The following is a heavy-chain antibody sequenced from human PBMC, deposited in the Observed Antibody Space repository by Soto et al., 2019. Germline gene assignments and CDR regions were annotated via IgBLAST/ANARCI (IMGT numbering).Heavy chain of an antibody. D-gene: IGHD4-17*01. CDR2: INQSGDT. CDR3: ARAYDYRDPRDAFYG. V-gene: IGHV4-34*01. CDR1: GGSFNGYY. Sequence: PSETLSLTCAVYGGSFNGYYWNWVRQFPGKGLEWIGKINQSGDTNYNPSLKSRVTISVDTSKNQVSLRLSSVTAADTALYYCARAYDYRDPRDAFYGWGQGTMVTVSS. J-gene: IGHJ3*01.